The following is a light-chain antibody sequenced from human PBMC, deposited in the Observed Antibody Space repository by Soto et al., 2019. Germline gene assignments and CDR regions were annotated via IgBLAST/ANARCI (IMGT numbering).Light chain of an antibody. V-gene: IGLV2-8*01. Sequence: QSVLTQPPSASGSPGQSVAISCTGTSSDVGGYNYVSWYQQHPGKAPKLMIYDVSKRPSGVPDRFSGSKSGNTASLTVSGLQAEDEADYYCSSYAGTHIVFGTXTKVHRP. CDR2: DVS. J-gene: IGLJ1*01. CDR3: SSYAGTHIV. CDR1: SSDVGGYNY.